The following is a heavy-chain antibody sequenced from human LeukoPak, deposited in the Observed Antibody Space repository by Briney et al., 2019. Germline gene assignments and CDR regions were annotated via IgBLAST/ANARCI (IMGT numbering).Heavy chain of an antibody. Sequence: VASAKVSCKASGYTFTGYEINWVPQATGQGLEWRGGRHPNSGNTGYAQKIQGRVTITRNTSIRTAYMELSSLRSEDTAVYYCATVLRGYSYAWGAFDIWGQGTMVTVSS. CDR3: ATVLRGYSYAWGAFDI. CDR1: GYTFTGYE. V-gene: IGHV1-8*03. CDR2: RHPNSGNT. J-gene: IGHJ3*02. D-gene: IGHD5-18*01.